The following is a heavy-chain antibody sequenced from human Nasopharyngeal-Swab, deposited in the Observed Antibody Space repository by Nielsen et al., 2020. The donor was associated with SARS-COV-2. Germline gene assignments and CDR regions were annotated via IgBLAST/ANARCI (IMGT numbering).Heavy chain of an antibody. V-gene: IGHV3-20*04. D-gene: IGHD5-24*01. CDR3: AKMNPYYYGMDV. Sequence: GGSLRLSCAASGFTFDDYGMSWVRQAPGKGLEWVSGINWNGGSTGYADSVKGRFTISRDNAKNSLYLQMNSLRAEDTALYYCAKMNPYYYGMDVWGQGTTVTVSS. CDR1: GFTFDDYG. J-gene: IGHJ6*02. CDR2: INWNGGST.